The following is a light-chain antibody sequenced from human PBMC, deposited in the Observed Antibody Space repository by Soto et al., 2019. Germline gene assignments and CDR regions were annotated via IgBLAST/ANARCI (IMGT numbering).Light chain of an antibody. J-gene: IGKJ5*01. V-gene: IGKV3-15*01. CDR3: QHYHSWLSIT. CDR1: QSVSTN. CDR2: GAS. Sequence: EIVMTQSPATLSVSPGERATLSCRASQSVSTNLAWYQQKPGQAPRLLIYGASTRATGIPARFSGSGSGTEFTLTISSLQSEDFAVYYCQHYHSWLSITFGQGTRLEIK.